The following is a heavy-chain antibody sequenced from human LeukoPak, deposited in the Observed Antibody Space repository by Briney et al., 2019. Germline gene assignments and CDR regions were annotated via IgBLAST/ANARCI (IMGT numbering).Heavy chain of an antibody. CDR1: GGSISSSSYY. J-gene: IGHJ4*02. V-gene: IGHV4-39*01. CDR2: IYYSGST. D-gene: IGHD2-2*01. CDR3: ARQGYCSSTSCYNRGFFDS. Sequence: PSETLSLTCTVSGGSISSSSYYWGWIRQPPGKGLEWIGSIYYSGSTNYNPSLKSRVTIYVDTSRNQFSLKLSSVTAADTAVYYGARQGYCSSTSCYNRGFFDSWGREPWSPSPQ.